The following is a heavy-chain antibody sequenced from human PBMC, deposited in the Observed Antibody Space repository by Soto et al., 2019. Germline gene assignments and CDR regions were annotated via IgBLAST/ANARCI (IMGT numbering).Heavy chain of an antibody. Sequence: ETLSLTCTVSGGSISSSSYYWGWIRQPPGKGLEWIGSIYYSGSTYYNPSLKSRVTISVDTSKNQFSLKLSSVTAADTAVYYCARGYYDSSGYYYLDYWGQGTLVTAPQ. V-gene: IGHV4-39*01. CDR1: GGSISSSSYY. D-gene: IGHD3-22*01. J-gene: IGHJ4*02. CDR2: IYYSGST. CDR3: ARGYYDSSGYYYLDY.